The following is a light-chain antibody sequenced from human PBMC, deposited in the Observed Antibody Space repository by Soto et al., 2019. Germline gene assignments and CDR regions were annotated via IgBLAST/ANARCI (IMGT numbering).Light chain of an antibody. J-gene: IGLJ2*01. Sequence: QLVLTQPASVSGSPGQSITISCTGTSSDIGSYDLVSWYQQHPARAPKLIIYEGSKRPSGVSMRFSGSKSGYTASLTISGLQAEDEADYFCCSYAGSITYVVFGGGTKLTVL. CDR3: CSYAGSITYVV. CDR2: EGS. V-gene: IGLV2-23*01. CDR1: SSDIGSYDL.